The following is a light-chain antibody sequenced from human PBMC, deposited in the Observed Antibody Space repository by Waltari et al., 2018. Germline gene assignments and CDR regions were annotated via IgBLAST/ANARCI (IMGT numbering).Light chain of an antibody. V-gene: IGKV1-33*01. CDR2: DAT. CDR3: QHFDNLLFT. CDR1: QDISHY. J-gene: IGKJ2*01. Sequence: DIQVTQSPSSLSASVGDRVTITSQASQDISHYLNWYQQRPGKAPKVLIHDATLLKIGVPSRFSGSGSGTDFTFAITSLQPEDAATYYCQHFDNLLFTFGQGTKLEI.